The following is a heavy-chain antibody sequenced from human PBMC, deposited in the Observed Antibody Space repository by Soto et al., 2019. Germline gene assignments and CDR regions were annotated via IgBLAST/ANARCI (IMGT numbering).Heavy chain of an antibody. Sequence: PGGSLRLSCAASGFTFSSYGMHWVRQAPGKGLEWVAVISYDGSNKYYADSVKGRFTISRDNSKNTLYLQMNSLRAEDTAVYYCAKASTGYYEVWGGYRYYCYGMEVWGRGPTGTVSS. CDR2: ISYDGSNK. CDR3: AKASTGYYEVWGGYRYYCYGMEV. D-gene: IGHD3-3*01. J-gene: IGHJ6*01. V-gene: IGHV3-30*18. CDR1: GFTFSSYG.